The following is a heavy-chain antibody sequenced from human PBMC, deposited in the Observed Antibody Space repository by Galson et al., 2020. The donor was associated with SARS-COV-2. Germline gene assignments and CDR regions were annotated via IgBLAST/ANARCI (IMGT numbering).Heavy chain of an antibody. CDR1: GYTFTSYG. CDR2: ISAYNGNT. J-gene: IGHJ4*02. V-gene: IGHV1-18*01. CDR3: ARDLNYDFGSDLLPAL. D-gene: IGHD3-3*01. Sequence: ASVKVSCKASGYTFTSYGISCVRQAPGQGLEWMGWISAYNGNTNYAQKLQGRATMTTDTSTSTAYMELRSLRSDDTAVYYCARDLNYDFGSDLLPALWGQGTLVTVSS.